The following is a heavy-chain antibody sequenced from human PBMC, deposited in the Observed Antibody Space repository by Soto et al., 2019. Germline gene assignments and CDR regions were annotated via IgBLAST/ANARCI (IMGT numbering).Heavy chain of an antibody. J-gene: IGHJ4*02. CDR1: GGSISSGGYS. Sequence: QLQLQESGSGLVKPSQTLSLTCAVSGGSISSGGYSWSWIRQPPGKGLEWIGYIYHSGSTYYNPSLKNRVTIAVDRSKNQCSLKLSSVTAADTAVYYCARGIAAAGWVFDYWGQGTLVTVSS. D-gene: IGHD6-13*01. V-gene: IGHV4-30-2*01. CDR3: ARGIAAAGWVFDY. CDR2: IYHSGST.